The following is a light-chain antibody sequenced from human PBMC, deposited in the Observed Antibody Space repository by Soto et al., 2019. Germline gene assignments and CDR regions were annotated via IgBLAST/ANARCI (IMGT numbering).Light chain of an antibody. J-gene: IGLJ1*01. Sequence: QSALTQPPPVSGSAGQSFTTSCTGTTMDIGGYDYVSWYQHHPGRPPKLLIFEVSDRPSGVSNRFSASKSGNTASLTISGLQTEDEADYFCSSSTTTSALVFGTGTKVTVL. CDR2: EVS. CDR1: TMDIGGYDY. V-gene: IGLV2-14*01. CDR3: SSSTTTSALV.